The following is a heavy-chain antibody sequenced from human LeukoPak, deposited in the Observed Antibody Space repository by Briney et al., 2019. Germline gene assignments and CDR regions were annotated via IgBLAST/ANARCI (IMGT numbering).Heavy chain of an antibody. CDR2: IYYSGST. CDR1: DGSIFSSNW. J-gene: IGHJ4*02. V-gene: IGHV4-4*02. Sequence: PSETLSLTCAVSDGSIFSSNWWSWVRQPPGKGLEWIGGIYYSGSTNYNPSLKSRVTISVDTSKNQFSLKLSSVTAADTAVYYCARGTRGGYSSSWYRLVSTAFDYWGQGTLVTVSS. CDR3: ARGTRGGYSSSWYRLVSTAFDY. D-gene: IGHD6-13*01.